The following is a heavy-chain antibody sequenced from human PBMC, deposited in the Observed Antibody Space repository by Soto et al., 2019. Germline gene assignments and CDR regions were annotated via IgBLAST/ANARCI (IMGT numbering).Heavy chain of an antibody. V-gene: IGHV2-5*02. CDR2: IYWDDDK. Sequence: QITLKESGPTLVKPTQTLTLTCTFSGFSLSTSGVGVGWIRQPPGKALEWLALIYWDDDKRYSPSPKSRLTINKDPSKNQVVLTMTNMDPVDTATYYCAHSSYSGYNWNPPTYYYYYMDVWGKGTTVTVSS. CDR1: GFSLSTSGVG. J-gene: IGHJ6*03. CDR3: AHSSYSGYNWNPPTYYYYYMDV. D-gene: IGHD1-20*01.